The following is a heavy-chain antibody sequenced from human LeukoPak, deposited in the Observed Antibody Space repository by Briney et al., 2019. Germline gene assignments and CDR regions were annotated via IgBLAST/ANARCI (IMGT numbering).Heavy chain of an antibody. D-gene: IGHD3/OR15-3a*01. CDR3: ATSYDMGWLIGY. Sequence: GGSLRLSCAASGFTFSNAWMNWVRQVPGQGLEWVANIKQDGSEKFYVASVKGRFTISRDNGKSSLYLQMNSLRAEDTALYYCATSYDMGWLIGYWGQGTLVTVSS. V-gene: IGHV3-7*03. CDR2: IKQDGSEK. CDR1: GFTFSNAW. J-gene: IGHJ4*02.